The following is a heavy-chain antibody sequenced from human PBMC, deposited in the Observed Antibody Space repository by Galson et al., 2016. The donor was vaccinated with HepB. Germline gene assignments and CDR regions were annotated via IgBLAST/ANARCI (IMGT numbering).Heavy chain of an antibody. CDR2: ISHDGRKK. J-gene: IGHJ4*02. CDR1: GLRFSSYG. V-gene: IGHV3-30*18. CDR3: AKAKLWFGELLPGD. D-gene: IGHD3-10*01. Sequence: SLRLSCAASGLRFSSYGMHWVRQAPGKGLEWVAVISHDGRKKYYGDSVQGRSTISRDNSQNTLYLQMNSLRAEDTAVYYCAKAKLWFGELLPGDWGQGTLVIVSS.